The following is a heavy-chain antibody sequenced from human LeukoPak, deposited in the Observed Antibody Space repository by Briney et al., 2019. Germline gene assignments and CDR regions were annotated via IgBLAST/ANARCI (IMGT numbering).Heavy chain of an antibody. CDR3: ARHSLKYSSSWYYFDY. D-gene: IGHD6-13*01. CDR2: IYYSGST. V-gene: IGHV4-39*01. Sequence: SETLSLTCTVSGDSISSSSYYWGWIRQPPGKGLEWIGSIYYSGSTYYNPSLKSRVTISVDTSKNQFSLKLSSVTAADTAVYYCARHSLKYSSSWYYFDYWGQGTLVTVSS. J-gene: IGHJ4*02. CDR1: GDSISSSSYY.